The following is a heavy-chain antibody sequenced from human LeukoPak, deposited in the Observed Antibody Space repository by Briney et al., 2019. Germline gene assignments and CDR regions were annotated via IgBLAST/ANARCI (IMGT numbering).Heavy chain of an antibody. CDR1: GGSISSYY. D-gene: IGHD2-15*01. V-gene: IGHV4-59*08. J-gene: IGHJ4*02. Sequence: SETLSLTCTVSGGSISSYYWSWIRQPPGKGLEWIGYIYYSGSTNYNPSLKTRVTISVDTSKNQFSLRLSSVTAADTAVYYCARHCSGGRCNSVFDYWGQGILVTVSS. CDR3: ARHCSGGRCNSVFDY. CDR2: IYYSGST.